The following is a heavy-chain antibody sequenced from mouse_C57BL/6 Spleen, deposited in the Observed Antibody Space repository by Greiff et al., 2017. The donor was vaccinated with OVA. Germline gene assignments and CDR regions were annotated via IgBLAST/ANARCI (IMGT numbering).Heavy chain of an antibody. CDR1: GYTFTGYW. D-gene: IGHD1-1*01. V-gene: IGHV1-9*01. J-gene: IGHJ4*01. CDR3: ARRYYYGSSYYYAMDY. Sequence: QVQLQQSGAELMKPGASVTLSCKATGYTFTGYWIEWVKQRPGHGLEWLGEILPGSGSTNYNEKFKGKATFTADTSSNTAYMQLSSLTTEDSAIYYGARRYYYGSSYYYAMDYWGQGTSVTVSS. CDR2: ILPGSGST.